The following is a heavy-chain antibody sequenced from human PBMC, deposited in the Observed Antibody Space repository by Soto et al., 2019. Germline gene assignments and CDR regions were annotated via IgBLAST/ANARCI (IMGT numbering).Heavy chain of an antibody. D-gene: IGHD2-15*01. CDR1: GYTFIDYF. Sequence: ASVKVSCKASGYTFIDYFIQWVRQAAGQGLEWMGWINPSSGETTYAQKFQGRVTMTRDTSISTAYMDVITLRSDDTAIYYCVRGLKWRDLDDWGQGTPVTVSS. J-gene: IGHJ4*02. CDR2: INPSSGET. CDR3: VRGLKWRDLDD. V-gene: IGHV1-2*02.